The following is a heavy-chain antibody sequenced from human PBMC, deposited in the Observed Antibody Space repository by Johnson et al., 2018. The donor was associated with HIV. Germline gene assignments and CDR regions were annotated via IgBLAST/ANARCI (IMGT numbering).Heavy chain of an antibody. CDR3: ARGEWELNAGHGFDI. V-gene: IGHV3-20*04. CDR2: INWNGGST. J-gene: IGHJ3*02. CDR1: GFTFDDYG. Sequence: EVQLVESGGGVVRPGGSLRLSCAASGFTFDDYGMSWVRQVPGKGLECVSGINWNGGSTGYADSVKGRFTISRDNAKNSLYLQMNSLRAEDTAFYYCARGEWELNAGHGFDIWGPGTMVTVSS. D-gene: IGHD1-26*01.